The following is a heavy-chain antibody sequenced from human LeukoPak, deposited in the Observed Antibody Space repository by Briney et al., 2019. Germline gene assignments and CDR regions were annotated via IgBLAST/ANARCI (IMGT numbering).Heavy chain of an antibody. CDR3: ATAAPAALRNWFDP. CDR2: IIPIFGTA. Sequence: SVKVSCKASGGTFSTYVISWVRQAPGQGLEWMGGIIPIFGTANYAQKFQGRVTITADESTSTGYMDLSSLRSDDTAVYYCATAAPAALRNWFDPWGQGTLVTVSS. D-gene: IGHD2-2*01. CDR1: GGTFSTYV. J-gene: IGHJ5*02. V-gene: IGHV1-69*13.